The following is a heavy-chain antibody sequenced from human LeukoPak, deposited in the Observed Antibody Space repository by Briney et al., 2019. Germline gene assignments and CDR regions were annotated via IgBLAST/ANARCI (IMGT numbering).Heavy chain of an antibody. Sequence: PSETLSLTCTVSGGSMSNSSYYWGWIRQPPGKGLEWIGSIYYTGSTYYNPSFKSRITISVDTSKNQFSLKLSSVTAADTAVYYCARVDGGYDLSFDYWGQGTLVTVSS. J-gene: IGHJ4*02. CDR2: IYYTGST. CDR3: ARVDGGYDLSFDY. D-gene: IGHD5-12*01. V-gene: IGHV4-39*07. CDR1: GGSMSNSSYY.